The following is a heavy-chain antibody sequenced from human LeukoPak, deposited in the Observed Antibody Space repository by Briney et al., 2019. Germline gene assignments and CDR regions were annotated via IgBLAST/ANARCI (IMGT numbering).Heavy chain of an antibody. D-gene: IGHD4-17*01. CDR1: GGSLSGYY. CDR3: ARVATTVTTSDRGRNQYYFDY. V-gene: IGHV4-34*01. J-gene: IGHJ4*02. CDR2: INHSGST. Sequence: KPSETLSLTCAVYGGSLSGYYWSWIRQPPGKGLEWIGEINHSGSTNYNPSLKSRVTISVDTSKNQFSLKLSSVTAADTAVYYCARVATTVTTSDRGRNQYYFDYWGQGTLVTVSS.